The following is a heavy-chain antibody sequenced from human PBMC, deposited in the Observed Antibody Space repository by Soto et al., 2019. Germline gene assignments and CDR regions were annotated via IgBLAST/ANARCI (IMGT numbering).Heavy chain of an antibody. D-gene: IGHD6-13*01. CDR1: GFTFSIYA. CDR3: AKGTLVKPPGTRAFDV. V-gene: IGHV3-23*01. CDR2: LGVRST. J-gene: IGHJ3*01. Sequence: EVQLLESGGGLVQPGGSLRLSCAASGFTFSIYAMSWVRQAPGMGLEWVSTLGVRSTYYADSVKGRFTISRDNSNDALYLQMNSLRVGDTAVYYCAKGTLVKPPGTRAFDVWGQGTMVIVSS.